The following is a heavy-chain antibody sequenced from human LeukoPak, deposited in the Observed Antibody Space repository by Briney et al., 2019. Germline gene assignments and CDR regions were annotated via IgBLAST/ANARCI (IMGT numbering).Heavy chain of an antibody. CDR3: ARIRDGYNDAYDI. CDR2: INPSGGST. J-gene: IGHJ3*02. V-gene: IGHV1-46*01. D-gene: IGHD5-24*01. Sequence: ASVKVSCKASGYTFTSYYIHWVRQAPGQGLEWMGLINPSGGSTNYAQKFQGRVTMTRDTSTSTVYMELSSLRSEDTAMYYCARIRDGYNDAYDIWGQGTVVTVPS. CDR1: GYTFTSYY.